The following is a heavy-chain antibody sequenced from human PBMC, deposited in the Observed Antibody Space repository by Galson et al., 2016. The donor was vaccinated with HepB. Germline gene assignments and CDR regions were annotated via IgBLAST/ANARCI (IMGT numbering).Heavy chain of an antibody. CDR1: GFTFSNYA. V-gene: IGHV3-23*01. J-gene: IGHJ4*02. Sequence: SLRLSCAASGFTFSNYAMTWVRQAPGKGLEWVSGISGSGANTHYANAVKGRFTISRDNSNHTLYLQVNSLRAEDTALYFCARYSNSWAPFDYWGQGSLVTVSS. CDR3: ARYSNSWAPFDY. D-gene: IGHD6-13*01. CDR2: ISGSGANT.